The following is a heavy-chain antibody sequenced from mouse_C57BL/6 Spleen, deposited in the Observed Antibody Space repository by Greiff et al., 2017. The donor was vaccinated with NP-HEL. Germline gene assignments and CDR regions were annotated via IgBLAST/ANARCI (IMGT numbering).Heavy chain of an antibody. CDR2: INPNNGGT. J-gene: IGHJ2*01. V-gene: IGHV1-18*01. CDR3: ARRELRLQYYCDY. Sequence: VQLQQSGPELVKPGASVKIPCKASGYTFTDYNMDWVKQSHGKSLEWIGDINPNNGGTIYNQKFKGKATLTVDKSSSTAYMELRSLTSEDTAVYYCARRELRLQYYCDYWGKGTTLTVSS. CDR1: GYTFTDYN. D-gene: IGHD3-2*02.